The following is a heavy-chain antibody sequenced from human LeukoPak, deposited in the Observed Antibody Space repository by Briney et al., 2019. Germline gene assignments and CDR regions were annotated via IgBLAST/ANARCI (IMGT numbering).Heavy chain of an antibody. Sequence: GGSLRLSCAASGFIFGGYVMSWVRQAPGKGLEWVSSISGNGGITYYADSLKGRFIISRDNSTNTLYLQMNGLRAEDTAIYYCAKAGNWDQGYYYYGMDAWGQGTTVTVSS. J-gene: IGHJ6*02. V-gene: IGHV3-23*01. D-gene: IGHD7-27*01. CDR1: GFIFGGYV. CDR2: ISGNGGIT. CDR3: AKAGNWDQGYYYYGMDA.